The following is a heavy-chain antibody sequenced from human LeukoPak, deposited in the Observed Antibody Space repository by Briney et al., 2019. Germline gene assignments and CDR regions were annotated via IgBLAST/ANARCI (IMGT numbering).Heavy chain of an antibody. CDR1: GFTFSDYY. CDR2: ISSSDTT. CDR3: ARGLYGDYVGVNNWFDA. J-gene: IGHJ5*02. V-gene: IGHV3-11*04. Sequence: GSLLLSCAASGFTFSDYYMSWIRQAPGKGLEWVSYISSSDTTYYADSVKGRFTISRDNAKNSVFLQMNSLRAEDTAVYYCARGLYGDYVGVNNWFDAWGQGTLITVSS. D-gene: IGHD4-17*01.